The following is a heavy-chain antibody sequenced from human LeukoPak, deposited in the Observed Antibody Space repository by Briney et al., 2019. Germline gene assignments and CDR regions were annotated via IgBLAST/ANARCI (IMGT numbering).Heavy chain of an antibody. D-gene: IGHD3-22*01. J-gene: IGHJ4*02. CDR3: AREGYDSSGYVDY. V-gene: IGHV3-30-3*01. CDR1: GFTFSSYA. CDR2: ISYDGSNK. Sequence: GGSLRLSCAASGFTFSSYAMRWVRQAPGKGLEWVAVISYDGSNKYYADSVKGRFTISRDNSKNTLYLQMNSLRAEDTAVYYCAREGYDSSGYVDYWGQGTLVTVSS.